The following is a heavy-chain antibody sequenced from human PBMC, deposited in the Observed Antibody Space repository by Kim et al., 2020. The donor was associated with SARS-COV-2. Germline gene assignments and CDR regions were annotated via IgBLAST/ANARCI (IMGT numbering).Heavy chain of an antibody. J-gene: IGHJ6*02. V-gene: IGHV1-69*13. CDR2: IIPIFGTA. CDR3: AKTSGGSYGNYYYYGMDV. D-gene: IGHD1-26*01. Sequence: SVKVSCKASGGTFSSYAISWVRQAPGQGLEWMGGIIPIFGTANYAQKFQGRVTITADESTSTAYMELSSLRSEDTAVYYCAKTSGGSYGNYYYYGMDVWGQGTTVTVSS. CDR1: GGTFSSYA.